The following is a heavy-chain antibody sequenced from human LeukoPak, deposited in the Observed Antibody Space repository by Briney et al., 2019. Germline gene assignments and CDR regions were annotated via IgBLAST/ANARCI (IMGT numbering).Heavy chain of an antibody. V-gene: IGHV4-4*08. CDR3: ARDRYGDYPFDP. D-gene: IGHD4-17*01. Sequence: SETLSLTCSISGGSISNYYWSWIRQTPGNGLEWIGYIYSTGRTDSNPSLKSRVTISVDTSKNQFSLKLSSVTAADTAVYYCARDRYGDYPFDPWGQGTLVTVSS. J-gene: IGHJ5*02. CDR2: IYSTGRT. CDR1: GGSISNYY.